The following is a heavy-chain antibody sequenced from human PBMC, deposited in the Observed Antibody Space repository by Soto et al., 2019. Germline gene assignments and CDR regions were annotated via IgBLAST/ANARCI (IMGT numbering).Heavy chain of an antibody. CDR3: AKDLEGGYSYGYIDYYYYGMDV. CDR1: GFTFSSYA. Sequence: EVQLLESGGGLVQPGGSLRLSCAASGFTFSSYAMSWVRQAPGKGLEWVSAISGSGGSTYYADSVKGRFTISRDNSKNTLYLQMNSLRAEDMAVYYCAKDLEGGYSYGYIDYYYYGMDVWGQGTTVTVSS. V-gene: IGHV3-23*01. J-gene: IGHJ6*02. D-gene: IGHD5-18*01. CDR2: ISGSGGST.